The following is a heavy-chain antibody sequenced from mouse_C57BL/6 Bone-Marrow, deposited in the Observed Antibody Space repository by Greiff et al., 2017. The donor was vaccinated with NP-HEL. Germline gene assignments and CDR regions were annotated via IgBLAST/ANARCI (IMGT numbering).Heavy chain of an antibody. Sequence: QVQLQQPGAELVKPGASVKMSCKASGYTFTSYWITWVKQRPGQGLEWIGDIYPGSGSTNYNEKFKSKATLTVDTSSSTADMQLSSLTSEDSAVYYCARGGSSYLAWFAYWGQGTLVTVSA. D-gene: IGHD1-1*01. CDR1: GYTFTSYW. J-gene: IGHJ3*01. CDR2: IYPGSGST. V-gene: IGHV1-55*01. CDR3: ARGGSSYLAWFAY.